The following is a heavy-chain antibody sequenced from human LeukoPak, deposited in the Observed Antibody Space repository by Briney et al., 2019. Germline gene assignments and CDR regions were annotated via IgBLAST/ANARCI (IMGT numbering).Heavy chain of an antibody. V-gene: IGHV3-7*05. D-gene: IGHD3-16*01. J-gene: IGHJ4*02. CDR2: IKQDGSDK. CDR3: ARAARGRLFDY. Sequence: GGSLRLSCAASGFTFSSYWMNWVRQAPGKGLEWVANIKQDGSDKYHVDSVKGRFTISRDNANNSLYLQMNSLRPEDTAVYYCARAARGRLFDYWGQGTVVTVSS. CDR1: GFTFSSYW.